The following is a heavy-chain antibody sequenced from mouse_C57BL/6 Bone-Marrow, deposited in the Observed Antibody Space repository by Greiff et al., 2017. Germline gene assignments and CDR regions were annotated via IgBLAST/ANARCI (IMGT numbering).Heavy chain of an antibody. CDR1: GFSLTSYG. CDR2: IWSDGST. J-gene: IGHJ4*01. CDR3: ARHRDYYGSLYYAMDY. V-gene: IGHV2-6-1*01. D-gene: IGHD1-1*01. Sequence: QVQLVESGPGLVAPSQSLSITCTVSGFSLTSYGVHWVRQPPGKGLEWLVVIWSDGSTTYNSALKSRLSISKDNSKSQVFLKMNSLQTDDTAMYYCARHRDYYGSLYYAMDYWGQGTSVTVSS.